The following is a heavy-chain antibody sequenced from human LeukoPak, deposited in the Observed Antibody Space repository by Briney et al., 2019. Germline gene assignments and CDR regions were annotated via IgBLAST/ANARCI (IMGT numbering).Heavy chain of an antibody. CDR3: ARADGRLATDIDY. Sequence: SETLSLTCTVSGGSIRSYYWSWIRHPPGKGLEWIGYIYYSGSTNYNSSLKSRVTISVDTSRNQFSLKLSSVTAADTAVYYCARADGRLATDIDYWGQGTLVTVSS. J-gene: IGHJ4*02. D-gene: IGHD5-12*01. CDR1: GGSIRSYY. CDR2: IYYSGST. V-gene: IGHV4-59*01.